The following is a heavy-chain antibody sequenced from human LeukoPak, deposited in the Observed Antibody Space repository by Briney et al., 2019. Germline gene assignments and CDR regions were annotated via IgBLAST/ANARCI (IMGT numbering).Heavy chain of an antibody. CDR3: AETGRYGSFDY. Sequence: GGSLRLSCAASGFTFDDYGMHWVRQAPGKGLEWVSLISGDGSSTYYADFVKGRFTISRDNSKNSLYVQMNSLRTDDTALYFCAETGRYGSFDYWGQGTLVTVSS. J-gene: IGHJ4*02. V-gene: IGHV3-43*02. CDR2: ISGDGSST. CDR1: GFTFDDYG. D-gene: IGHD3-16*02.